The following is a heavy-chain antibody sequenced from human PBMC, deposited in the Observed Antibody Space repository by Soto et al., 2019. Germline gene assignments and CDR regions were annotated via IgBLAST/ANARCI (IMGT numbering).Heavy chain of an antibody. V-gene: IGHV3-23*01. Sequence: PGGSLRLSCAASGFTFSSYAMSWVRQAPGKGLEWVSAISGSGGSTYYADSVKGRFTISRDNSKNTLYLQMNSLRAEDTAVYYCSRARGTGCCGPSSFDYWGQRTPVTVSS. D-gene: IGHD2-2*01. J-gene: IGHJ4*02. CDR2: ISGSGGST. CDR3: SRARGTGCCGPSSFDY. CDR1: GFTFSSYA.